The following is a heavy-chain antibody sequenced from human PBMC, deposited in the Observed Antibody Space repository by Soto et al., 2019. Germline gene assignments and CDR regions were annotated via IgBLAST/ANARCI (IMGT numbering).Heavy chain of an antibody. CDR3: ARHLRYCSGGSCYPPYYYGMDV. CDR2: IYPGDSDT. V-gene: IGHV5-51*01. J-gene: IGHJ6*02. Sequence: PGESLKISCKGSGYSFTSYWIGWVRQMPGKGLESMGIIYPGDSDTRYSPSFQGQVTISADKSISTAYLQWSSLKASDTAMYYCARHLRYCSGGSCYPPYYYGMDVWGQGTTVTVSS. CDR1: GYSFTSYW. D-gene: IGHD2-15*01.